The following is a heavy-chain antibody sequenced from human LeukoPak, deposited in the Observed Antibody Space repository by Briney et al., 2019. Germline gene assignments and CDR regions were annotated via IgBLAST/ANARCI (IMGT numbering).Heavy chain of an antibody. D-gene: IGHD6-13*01. CDR2: ISSSSSTI. V-gene: IGHV3-48*01. CDR1: GFIFSSYT. J-gene: IGHJ4*02. CDR3: ARDRLYSSPGNFDY. Sequence: PGGSLRLSCAASGFIFSSYTMNWVRQAPGKGLEWVSYISSSSSTIYYADSVKGRFTISRDNAKNSLYLQMNSLRAEDTAVYYCARDRLYSSPGNFDYWGQGTLVTVSS.